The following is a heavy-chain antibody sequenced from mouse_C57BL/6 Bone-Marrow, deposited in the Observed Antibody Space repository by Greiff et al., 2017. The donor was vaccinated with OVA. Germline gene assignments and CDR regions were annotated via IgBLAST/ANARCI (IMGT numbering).Heavy chain of an antibody. CDR2: INSDGGST. CDR1: EYEFPSHD. D-gene: IGHD2-5*01. V-gene: IGHV5-2*01. Sequence: EVKLMESGGGLVQPGESLKLSCESNEYEFPSHDMSWVRKTPEKRLELVAAINSDGGSTYYPDTMERRFIISRDNTKKTLYLQMSSLRSEHTALYYCARHSNYPCYYAMDYWRQGTSVTVSS. CDR3: ARHSNYPCYYAMDY. J-gene: IGHJ4*01.